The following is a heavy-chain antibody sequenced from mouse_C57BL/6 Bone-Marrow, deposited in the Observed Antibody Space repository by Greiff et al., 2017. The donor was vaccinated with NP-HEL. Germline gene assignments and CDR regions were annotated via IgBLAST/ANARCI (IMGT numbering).Heavy chain of an antibody. Sequence: QVQLQQSGAELVKPGASVKMSCKASGYTFTSYWITWVKQRPGQGLEWIGDIYPGSGSTNYNEKFKSKATLTVDTSSSTAYMQLSSLTSEDSAVYYCARSIYYGSYYYAMDYWGQGTSVTVSS. V-gene: IGHV1-55*01. CDR1: GYTFTSYW. D-gene: IGHD1-1*01. J-gene: IGHJ4*01. CDR3: ARSIYYGSYYYAMDY. CDR2: IYPGSGST.